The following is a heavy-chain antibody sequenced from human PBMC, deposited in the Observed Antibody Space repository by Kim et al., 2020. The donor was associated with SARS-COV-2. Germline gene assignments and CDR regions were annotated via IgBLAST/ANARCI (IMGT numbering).Heavy chain of an antibody. V-gene: IGHV4-30-2*01. D-gene: IGHD5-18*01. J-gene: IGHJ3*02. CDR3: AREQPHGNDAFDI. Sequence: SETLSLTCAVSGGSISSGGYSWSWIRQPPGKGLEWIGYIYHSGSTYYNPSLKSRVTISVDRSKNQFSLKLSSVTAADTAVYYCAREQPHGNDAFDIWGQGTMVTVSS. CDR2: IYHSGST. CDR1: GGSISSGGYS.